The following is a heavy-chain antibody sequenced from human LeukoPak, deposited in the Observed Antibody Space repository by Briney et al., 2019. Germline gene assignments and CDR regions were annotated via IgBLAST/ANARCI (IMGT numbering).Heavy chain of an antibody. CDR1: GGSFSGYY. CDR3: ARGFHRSVVVVSAAI. Sequence: SETLSLTCAVYGGSFSGYYWSWIRQPPGKGLEWIGEINHSGSTNYNPSLKSRVTISVDTSKNQFSLKLSSVTAADTAVYYCARGFHRSVVVVSAAIWGQGTLVTVSS. V-gene: IGHV4-34*01. CDR2: INHSGST. D-gene: IGHD2-2*01. J-gene: IGHJ4*02.